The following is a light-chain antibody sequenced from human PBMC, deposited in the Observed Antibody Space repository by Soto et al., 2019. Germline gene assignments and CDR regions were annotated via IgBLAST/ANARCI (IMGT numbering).Light chain of an antibody. Sequence: EIVMTQSPATLSVSPGERATLSCRASQSVRRNLAWYQQKPGQAPRLLIYATSNRATGIPDRFSGSGSGTELTLTISSLQSEAFAVYHCQQYDNKPPITFGQGTRLEIK. V-gene: IGKV3-15*01. J-gene: IGKJ5*01. CDR1: QSVRRN. CDR3: QQYDNKPPIT. CDR2: ATS.